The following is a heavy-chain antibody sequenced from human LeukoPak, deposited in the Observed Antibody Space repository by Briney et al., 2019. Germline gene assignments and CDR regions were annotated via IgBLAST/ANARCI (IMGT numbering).Heavy chain of an antibody. CDR2: IWYDGSTK. J-gene: IGHJ3*02. Sequence: GGSLRLSCAASGFTFSSYGMHWVRQGPRKGLEWGAVIWYDGSTKYYADSVKGRFTISRDNSKNTLYLQMNSLRAEDTAVYYCASNSGSYSWGAFGIWGQGTMVAVSS. CDR3: ASNSGSYSWGAFGI. D-gene: IGHD1-26*01. CDR1: GFTFSSYG. V-gene: IGHV3-33*01.